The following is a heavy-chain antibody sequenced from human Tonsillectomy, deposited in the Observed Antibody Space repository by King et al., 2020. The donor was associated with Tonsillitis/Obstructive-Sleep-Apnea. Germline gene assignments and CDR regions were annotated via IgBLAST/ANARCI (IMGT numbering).Heavy chain of an antibody. D-gene: IGHD3-10*01. V-gene: IGHV4-61*01. J-gene: IGHJ4*02. CDR2: VCYSGST. CDR3: ARDHNYGPGLNY. Sequence: QLQESGPGLLKPSETLSLTCTVSVGSVSSGSYYWSWIRQPPGKGREWIGYVCYSGSTNYNPSPKSRVTMSVETSKNQFSLKLSSVTAADTAVYYCARDHNYGPGLNYWGQGTLVTGSS. CDR1: VGSVSSGSYY.